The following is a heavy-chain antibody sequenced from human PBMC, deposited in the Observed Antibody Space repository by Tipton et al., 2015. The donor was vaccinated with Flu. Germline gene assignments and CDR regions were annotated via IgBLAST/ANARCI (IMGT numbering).Heavy chain of an antibody. V-gene: IGHV4-61*02. J-gene: IGHJ4*02. CDR2: IHTFGST. CDR1: GGSMSSGSFY. D-gene: IGHD5-12*01. Sequence: TLSLTCTVSGGSMSSGSFYWSWIRQPAGKGLEWIGRIHTFGSTNFNPSLRSRVTISVDTSKNQFSLRLSSVTAADTAMYYCAREYSDRLGYWGQGTLVTVSS. CDR3: AREYSDRLGY.